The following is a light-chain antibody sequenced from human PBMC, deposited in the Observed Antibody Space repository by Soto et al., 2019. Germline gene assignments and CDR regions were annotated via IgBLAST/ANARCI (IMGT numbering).Light chain of an antibody. CDR2: DAS. Sequence: EIVMTQSPATLSVSPGGRATLSCRASQSVSNELAWYQQKPGQAPRLLIYDASTRATGVPARFSGSGSGTQFTLAISSLQSEDFAVYYCHQYNNWPPGTFGQGTKLQIK. CDR1: QSVSNE. V-gene: IGKV3-15*01. CDR3: HQYNNWPPGT. J-gene: IGKJ2*01.